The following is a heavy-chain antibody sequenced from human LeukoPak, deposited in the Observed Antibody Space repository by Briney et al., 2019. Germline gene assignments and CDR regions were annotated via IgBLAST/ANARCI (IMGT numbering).Heavy chain of an antibody. J-gene: IGHJ5*02. CDR1: GFTVSSNY. Sequence: GGSLRLSCAASGFTVSSNYMSWVRQAPGKGLEWVSVIYSGGSTYYADSVKGRFTITRDNSKNTVYLQMSSLRTDDTAVYYCVKGGSGNLAGPPDPWGQGTLVTVSS. CDR2: IYSGGST. CDR3: VKGGSGNLAGPPDP. D-gene: IGHD1-26*01. V-gene: IGHV3-66*01.